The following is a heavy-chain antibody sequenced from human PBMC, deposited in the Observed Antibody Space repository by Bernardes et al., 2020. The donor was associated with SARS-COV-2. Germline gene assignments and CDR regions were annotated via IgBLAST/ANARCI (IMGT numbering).Heavy chain of an antibody. D-gene: IGHD2-15*01. CDR2: TYYDGSQQ. CDR1: GFKFRTSG. CDR3: ARDACAGGGCYPDY. J-gene: IGHJ4*02. V-gene: IGHV3-33*01. Sequence: SLSSSCTASGFKFRTSGMHWVRQAPGQGLAWVAMTYYDGSQQYYADSVKGRFTISRDNSKNTLHLQMESLRVEDTAVYFCARDACAGGGCYPDYWGQGTLVTVSS.